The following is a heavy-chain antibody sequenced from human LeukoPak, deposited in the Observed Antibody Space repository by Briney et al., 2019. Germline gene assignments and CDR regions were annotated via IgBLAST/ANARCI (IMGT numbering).Heavy chain of an antibody. J-gene: IGHJ4*02. CDR2: INSDGGST. CDR1: GFTFSIHW. V-gene: IGHV3-74*01. D-gene: IGHD3-10*01. CDR3: AKSRGSGSNMARGVNFDY. Sequence: PGGSLTLFCAASGFTFSIHWMHWVRRAPGKGLVWVSRINSDGGSTTYAHSVKGRFTVSTDNAKNTLFLQMNTLRAEDTAIYYCAKSRGSGSNMARGVNFDYWGQGTLVTVSS.